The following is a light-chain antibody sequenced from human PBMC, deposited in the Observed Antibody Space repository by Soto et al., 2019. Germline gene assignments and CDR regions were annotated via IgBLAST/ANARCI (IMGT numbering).Light chain of an antibody. Sequence: QSALTQPASGSGSPGQSITISCTGSSSDIGTYNYVSWYQQHPGKAPKLMIYGVTNRPSGVSNRFSGSKSDNTASLTISGLQAEDEADYYCKSYTGDTTSYVLATGSKVTVL. CDR2: GVT. CDR3: KSYTGDTTSYV. CDR1: SSDIGTYNY. J-gene: IGLJ1*01. V-gene: IGLV2-14*01.